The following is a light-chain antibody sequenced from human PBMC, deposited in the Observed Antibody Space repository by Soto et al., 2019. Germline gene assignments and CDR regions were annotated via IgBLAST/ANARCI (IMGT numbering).Light chain of an antibody. Sequence: EIVLTQSPGTVSLSPGERATLSFRASQTVSSNYLAWYQQKPGQAPRLLIYDASNRATGIPARFSGSGSGTDFTLTISSLEPEDFAVYYCQQRSNWPWTFGQGTKVDI. J-gene: IGKJ1*01. CDR1: QTVSSNY. CDR3: QQRSNWPWT. CDR2: DAS. V-gene: IGKV3-11*01.